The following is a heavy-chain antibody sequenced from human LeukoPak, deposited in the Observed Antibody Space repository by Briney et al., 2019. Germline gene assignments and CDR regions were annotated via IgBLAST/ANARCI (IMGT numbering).Heavy chain of an antibody. CDR3: ARVDSSGDYFDY. V-gene: IGHV4-59*01. CDR2: IYYSGST. Sequence: SETLSLTCTVSGGSISSYYWSWIRQPPGKGLEWIGYIYYSGSTNYNPSLKSRVTISVDTSKNQFSLKLSSVTAADTAVYYRARVDSSGDYFDYWGQGTLVTVSS. CDR1: GGSISSYY. D-gene: IGHD3-22*01. J-gene: IGHJ4*02.